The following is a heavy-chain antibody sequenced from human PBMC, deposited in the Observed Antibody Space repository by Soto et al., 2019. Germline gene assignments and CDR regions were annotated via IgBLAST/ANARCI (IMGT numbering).Heavy chain of an antibody. J-gene: IGHJ4*02. CDR2: IHYSGTT. V-gene: IGHV4-59*01. D-gene: IGHD6-13*01. CDR3: AAGEASSRNLAPYYLDF. Sequence: SETLSLTCTVSGGSMRNYFWTWVRQPPGKGLEWIGYIHYSGTTSFFPSYNPSLRSRVTISEDTSKNQFSLKLLSVTTADTAVYFCAAGEASSRNLAPYYLDFWGQGTLVTVSS. CDR1: GGSMRNYF.